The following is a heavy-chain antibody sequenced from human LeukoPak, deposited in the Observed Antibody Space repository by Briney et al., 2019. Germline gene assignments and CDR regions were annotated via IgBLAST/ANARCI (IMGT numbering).Heavy chain of an antibody. Sequence: ASVKVSCKASGYTFTGYYMHWVRQAPGQGLEWMGWINPNSGGTNYAQKFQGRVTMTRDTSISTAYMELSRLRSDDTAVYYCARNFFGGRGNWFDPWGQGTLVTVSS. CDR3: ARNFFGGRGNWFDP. V-gene: IGHV1-2*02. CDR2: INPNSGGT. J-gene: IGHJ5*02. D-gene: IGHD1-26*01. CDR1: GYTFTGYY.